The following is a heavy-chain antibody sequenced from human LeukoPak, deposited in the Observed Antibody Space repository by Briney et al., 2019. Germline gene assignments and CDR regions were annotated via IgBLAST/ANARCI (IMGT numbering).Heavy chain of an antibody. CDR2: ISSSSSYI. CDR3: ASYGDYGPGMDV. J-gene: IGHJ6*02. D-gene: IGHD4-17*01. Sequence: GGSLRLSCAASGFTFNTYAMSWVRQAPGKGLEWVSSISSSSSYIYYADSVKGRFTISRDNAKNSLYLQMNSLRAEDTAVYYCASYGDYGPGMDVWGQGTTVTVSS. V-gene: IGHV3-21*01. CDR1: GFTFNTYA.